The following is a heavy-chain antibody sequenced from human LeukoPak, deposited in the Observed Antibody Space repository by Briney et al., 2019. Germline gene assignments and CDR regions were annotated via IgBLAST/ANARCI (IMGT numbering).Heavy chain of an antibody. J-gene: IGHJ4*02. CDR1: GLILSNYW. CDR3: AKGGTTVVDY. CDR2: ISSEGSGT. D-gene: IGHD4-23*01. V-gene: IGHV3-74*01. Sequence: PGGSLRLSCAASGLILSNYWMHWVRQAPGKGLVWVARISSEGSGTTYADSVKGRFTISRDNAKNTLYLQMNSLRDEDTAVYYCAKGGTTVVDYWGQGTLVTVSS.